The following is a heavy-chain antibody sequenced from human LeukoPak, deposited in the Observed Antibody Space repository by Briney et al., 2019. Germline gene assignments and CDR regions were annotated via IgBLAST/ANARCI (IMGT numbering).Heavy chain of an antibody. CDR2: ISRDGSST. CDR3: ARVIGGSSGYYHFDF. J-gene: IGHJ4*02. CDR1: EFTFSNYW. Sequence: GGSLRLSCAASEFTFSNYWMHWVRQAPGKGLVWVSRISRDGSSTSYADSVKGRFTISRDNARSTLYLQMNSLRVEDTAVYYCARVIGGSSGYYHFDFWGQGALVTVSS. D-gene: IGHD3-22*01. V-gene: IGHV3-74*01.